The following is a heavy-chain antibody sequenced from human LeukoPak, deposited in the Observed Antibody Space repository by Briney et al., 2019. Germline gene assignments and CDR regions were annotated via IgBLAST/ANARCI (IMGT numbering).Heavy chain of an antibody. Sequence: GGSLRLSCAASGFIVSSYVMRGVRQAPGKGLEWVAVISYDGSNKYYADSVMGRFTISRDNSKNRLYLQMSRLRPEDTAVYYCARDLAPANYGDLEPLDSWGQGTLVTVSS. CDR1: GFIVSSYV. CDR3: ARDLAPANYGDLEPLDS. D-gene: IGHD4-17*01. J-gene: IGHJ4*02. V-gene: IGHV3-30-3*01. CDR2: ISYDGSNK.